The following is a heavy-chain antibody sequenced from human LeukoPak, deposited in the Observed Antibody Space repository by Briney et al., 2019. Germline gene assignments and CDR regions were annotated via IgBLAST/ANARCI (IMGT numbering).Heavy chain of an antibody. CDR2: IYYSGST. CDR1: GGSISSYY. J-gene: IGHJ2*01. D-gene: IGHD6-25*01. Sequence: SETLSLTCAVSGGSISSYYWSWIRQPPGKGLEWIGYIYYSGSTNYNPSLKSRVTVSVDTSKNQFSLKLSSVTAADTAVYYCARQGGGFWYFDLWGRGTLITVSS. CDR3: ARQGGGFWYFDL. V-gene: IGHV4-59*08.